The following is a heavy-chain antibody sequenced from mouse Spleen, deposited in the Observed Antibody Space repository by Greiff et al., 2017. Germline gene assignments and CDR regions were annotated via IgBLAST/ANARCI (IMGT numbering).Heavy chain of an antibody. Sequence: QVQLQQSGPSLVQPSQSLSITCTVSGFSLTSYGVHWVRQSPGKGLEWLGVIWRGGSTDYNAAFMSRLSITKDNSKSQVFFKMNSLQADDTAIYYCAKNGNYGNPYAMDYWGQGTSVTVSS. D-gene: IGHD2-1*01. J-gene: IGHJ4*01. CDR3: AKNGNYGNPYAMDY. CDR1: GFSLTSYG. CDR2: IWRGGST. V-gene: IGHV2-5-1*01.